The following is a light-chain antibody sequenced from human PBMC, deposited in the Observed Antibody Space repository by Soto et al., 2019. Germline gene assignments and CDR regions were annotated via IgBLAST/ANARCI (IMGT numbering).Light chain of an antibody. V-gene: IGLV2-14*01. Sequence: QSALTQPASVSGSPGQSITISCTGTSSDIGAYKYVSWYQQHPGKAPKLILYEVSNWPSGVSNRFSGFKSGNTASLTITGLQAEDEADYYCNSYTSSSALYVFGTGTKVTVL. CDR2: EVS. J-gene: IGLJ1*01. CDR1: SSDIGAYKY. CDR3: NSYTSSSALYV.